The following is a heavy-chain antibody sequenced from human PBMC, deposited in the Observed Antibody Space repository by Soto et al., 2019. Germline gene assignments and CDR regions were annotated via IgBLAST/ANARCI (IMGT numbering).Heavy chain of an antibody. D-gene: IGHD1-26*01. CDR2: ISSNSKII. Sequence: EVPLVESGGGLVQPGGSLRLSCVASGFTFSSYSMNWVRQAPGKGLEWVSYISSNSKIIHYADSVTGRFTLSRDNAKNALCLQMNSLRDEETAVYSCARDFAWGFDYGGKGTLLTV. V-gene: IGHV3-48*02. J-gene: IGHJ4*02. CDR1: GFTFSSYS. CDR3: ARDFAWGFDY.